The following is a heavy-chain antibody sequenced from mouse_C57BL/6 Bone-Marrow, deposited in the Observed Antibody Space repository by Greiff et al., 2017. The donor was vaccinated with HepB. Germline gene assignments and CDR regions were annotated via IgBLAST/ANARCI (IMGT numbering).Heavy chain of an antibody. Sequence: EVMLVESGGGLVQPGESLKLSCESNEYEFPSHDMSWVRKTPEKRLELVAAINSDGGSTYYPDTMERRFIISRDTTKKTLYLQMSSLRSEDTALYYCARRDSNYVGFDYWGQGTTLTVSS. D-gene: IGHD2-5*01. CDR1: EYEFPSHD. CDR2: INSDGGST. V-gene: IGHV5-2*01. J-gene: IGHJ2*01. CDR3: ARRDSNYVGFDY.